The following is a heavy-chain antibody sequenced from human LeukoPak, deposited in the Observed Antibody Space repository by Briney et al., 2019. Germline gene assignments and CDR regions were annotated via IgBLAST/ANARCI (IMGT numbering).Heavy chain of an antibody. CDR2: INPNSGGT. J-gene: IGHJ5*02. Sequence: ASVKVSCKASGYTFTGYFMHWVRQAPGQGPEWMGWINPNSGGTNYAQKFQGRVTMTRDTSLSTVYMELSRLRSDDTAVYYCATQATSGWHFSWGQGTLVTVSS. CDR1: GYTFTGYF. D-gene: IGHD6-19*01. V-gene: IGHV1-2*02. CDR3: ATQATSGWHFS.